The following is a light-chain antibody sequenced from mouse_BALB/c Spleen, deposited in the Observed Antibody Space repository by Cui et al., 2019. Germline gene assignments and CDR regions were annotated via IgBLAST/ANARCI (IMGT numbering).Light chain of an antibody. V-gene: IGKV1-117*01. Sequence: DGLMTQTPLALRVSLGDQSNITCRSSQSIVNSNGKSYLEWYLQKPGQSPKLLIYKVSNRFSGVPDRFSGSGSGTDFTLKISRVEAEVLGVYYCFQRSHVPFTFGSGTKLEIK. J-gene: IGKJ4*01. CDR2: KVS. CDR3: FQRSHVPFT. CDR1: QSIVNSNGKSY.